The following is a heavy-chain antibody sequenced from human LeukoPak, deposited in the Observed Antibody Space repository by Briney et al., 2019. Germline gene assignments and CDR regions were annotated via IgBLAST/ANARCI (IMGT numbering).Heavy chain of an antibody. CDR1: GYTFTGYY. CDR2: INPNSGGT. Sequence: ASVKVSCKASGYTFTGYYMHWVRQAPGQGLEWMGWINPNSGGTNYAQKFQGRVTMTRDTSISTAYMELSRLRSDDTAVYYCAKESGGATYYYDSSGYADAFDIWGQGTMVTVSS. J-gene: IGHJ3*02. CDR3: AKESGGATYYYDSSGYADAFDI. D-gene: IGHD3-22*01. V-gene: IGHV1-2*02.